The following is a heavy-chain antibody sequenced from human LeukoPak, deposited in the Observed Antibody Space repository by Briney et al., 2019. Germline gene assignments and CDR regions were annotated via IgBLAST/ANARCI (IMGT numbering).Heavy chain of an antibody. CDR2: IYYSGST. CDR3: ARGTYYYDSSGWYFDY. CDR1: GGSISSYY. V-gene: IGHV4-59*01. D-gene: IGHD3-22*01. J-gene: IGHJ4*02. Sequence: PSETLSLTCTVSGGSISSYYWSWIRQPPGKGLEWIGYIYYSGSTNYNPSLKSRVTISVDTSKNQFSLKLSSVTAADTAVYYCARGTYYYDSSGWYFDYWGQGTLVTVSS.